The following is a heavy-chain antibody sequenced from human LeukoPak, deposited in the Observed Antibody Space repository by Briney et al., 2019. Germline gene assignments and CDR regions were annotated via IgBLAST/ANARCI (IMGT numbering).Heavy chain of an antibody. V-gene: IGHV4-59*01. D-gene: IGHD3-9*01. CDR1: GGSISSYY. CDR2: IYYSGST. Sequence: SETLSLTCTVSGGSISSYYWSWIRQPPGKGLEWIGYIYYSGSTNYNPSLKSRVTISVDTSKNQFSLKLSSVTAADTAVYCCARGHYDILTGTSRFYYYYYMDVWGKGTTVTISS. J-gene: IGHJ6*03. CDR3: ARGHYDILTGTSRFYYYYYMDV.